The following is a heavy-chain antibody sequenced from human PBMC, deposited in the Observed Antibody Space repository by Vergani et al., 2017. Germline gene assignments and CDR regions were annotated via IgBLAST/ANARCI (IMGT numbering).Heavy chain of an antibody. J-gene: IGHJ5*02. V-gene: IGHV3-23*01. CDR1: GFTFSSYA. CDR2: ISGSGGST. D-gene: IGHD2-2*02. Sequence: EVQLLESGGGLVLPGGSLRLSCAASGFTFSSYAMSWVRQAPGKGLEWVSTISGSGGSTYYADSVKGRFTISRDNYKNTLYLQMNSLRAEDTAVYYCAKVYCSSTTCYRNWFDPWGQGTLVTVSS. CDR3: AKVYCSSTTCYRNWFDP.